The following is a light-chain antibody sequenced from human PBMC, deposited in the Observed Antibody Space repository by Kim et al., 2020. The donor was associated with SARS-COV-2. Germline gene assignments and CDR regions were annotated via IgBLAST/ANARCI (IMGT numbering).Light chain of an antibody. CDR1: QSVLYSSNNKSY. Sequence: DIVMTQSPDSLAVSLGERATINCKSSQSVLYSSNNKSYLAWYQQKPGQPPKLLIYWASTLESGVPDRFSGSGSGTDFTLTISSLQSEDFAVYYCQQYNNWPLTFGGGTKVDIK. J-gene: IGKJ4*01. CDR3: QQYNNWPLT. CDR2: WAS. V-gene: IGKV4-1*01.